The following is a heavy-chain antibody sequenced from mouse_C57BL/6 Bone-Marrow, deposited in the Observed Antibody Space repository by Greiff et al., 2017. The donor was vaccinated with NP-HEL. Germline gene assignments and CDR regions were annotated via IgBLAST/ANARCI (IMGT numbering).Heavy chain of an antibody. Sequence: EVQLQQSGPELVKPGASVKISCKASGYTFTDYNMDWVKQSPGKSLEWIGDINPNNGGTIYNQKFKGKATLTVDKSSSTAYMELRSLTSEDSAVYYCARSYYYGSQMDYWGQGTSVTVSS. D-gene: IGHD1-1*01. CDR3: ARSYYYGSQMDY. CDR1: GYTFTDYN. J-gene: IGHJ4*01. V-gene: IGHV1-18*01. CDR2: INPNNGGT.